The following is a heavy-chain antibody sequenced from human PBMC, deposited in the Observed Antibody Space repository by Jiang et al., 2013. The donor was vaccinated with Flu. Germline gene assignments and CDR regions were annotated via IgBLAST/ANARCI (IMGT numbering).Heavy chain of an antibody. Sequence: LLKPSETLSLTCTVSGGSISSYYWSWIRQPPGKGLEWIGYIYYSGSTNYNPSLKSRVTISVDTSKNQFSLKLSSVTAADTAVYYCARDYDSSGYADYWGQGTLVTVSS. J-gene: IGHJ4*02. CDR1: GGSISSYY. V-gene: IGHV4-59*08. CDR3: ARDYDSSGYADY. CDR2: IYYSGST. D-gene: IGHD3-22*01.